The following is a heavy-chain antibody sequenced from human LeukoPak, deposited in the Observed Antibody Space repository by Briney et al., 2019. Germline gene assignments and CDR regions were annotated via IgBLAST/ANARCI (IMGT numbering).Heavy chain of an antibody. CDR3: ARGFQLYYDSSGPDY. D-gene: IGHD3-22*01. CDR2: KSYDGSNK. J-gene: IGHJ4*02. CDR1: GFTFSSYA. Sequence: GGSLRLSCAASGFTFSSYAMHWVRQAPGKGLEWVAVKSYDGSNKYYADSVKGRFTISRDNSKNTLYLQMNSLRAEDTAVYYCARGFQLYYDSSGPDYWGQGTLVTVSS. V-gene: IGHV3-30-3*01.